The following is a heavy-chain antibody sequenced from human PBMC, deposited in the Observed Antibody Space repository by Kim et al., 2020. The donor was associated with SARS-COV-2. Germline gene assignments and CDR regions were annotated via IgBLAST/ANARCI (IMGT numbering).Heavy chain of an antibody. CDR3: AKAGSSSPYYFEY. D-gene: IGHD6-13*01. V-gene: IGHV3-33*06. Sequence: YAASVKGRFTISRNNSKNTLYLQMNSLRAEDTAVYYCAKAGSSSPYYFEYWGQGTLVTVSS. J-gene: IGHJ4*02.